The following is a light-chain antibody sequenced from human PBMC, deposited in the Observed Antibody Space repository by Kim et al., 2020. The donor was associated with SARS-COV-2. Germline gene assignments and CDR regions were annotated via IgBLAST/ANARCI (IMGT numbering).Light chain of an antibody. J-gene: IGLJ3*02. Sequence: LTTTLASTGKDDNVSYQETVWLQHHQGHPPKVLSTMNNNRPSGLSERFSASRSGNTASLTITGVQPEDEADYYCSAWDKILRGWVFGGGTQLTVL. CDR2: MNN. CDR1: DDNVSYQE. V-gene: IGLV10-54*01. CDR3: SAWDKILRGWV.